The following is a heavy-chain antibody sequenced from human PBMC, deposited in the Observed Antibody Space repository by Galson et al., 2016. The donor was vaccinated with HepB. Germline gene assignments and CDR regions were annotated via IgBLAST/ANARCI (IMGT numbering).Heavy chain of an antibody. CDR2: IEYSGST. D-gene: IGHD2-2*03. CDR1: GGSVSSGSYY. J-gene: IGHJ3*02. CDR3: GRGPWMLPRGSFDI. Sequence: SETLSLTCNVSGGSVSSGSYYWSWIRQSPEKGLEWIAYIEYSGSTNYNPSLKSRVTISIDTSKNKFSLRLTSMTAADTAVYYCGRGPWMLPRGSFDIWGQGTTVIVS. V-gene: IGHV4-61*01.